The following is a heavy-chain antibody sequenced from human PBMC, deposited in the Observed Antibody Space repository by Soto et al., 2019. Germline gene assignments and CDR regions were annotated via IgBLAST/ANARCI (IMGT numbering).Heavy chain of an antibody. CDR2: MNPNSGNT. CDR3: ARALYSSGWTCFDL. Sequence: QVQLVQSGAEVKKPGASVKVSCKASGYTFTSYDINWVRQATGQGLEWMGWMNPNSGNTGYAQKFQGRVTMTMNTSISTAYMELSSLRSEDTAVYYCARALYSSGWTCFDLWGRGTLVTVS. D-gene: IGHD6-19*01. J-gene: IGHJ2*01. CDR1: GYTFTSYD. V-gene: IGHV1-8*01.